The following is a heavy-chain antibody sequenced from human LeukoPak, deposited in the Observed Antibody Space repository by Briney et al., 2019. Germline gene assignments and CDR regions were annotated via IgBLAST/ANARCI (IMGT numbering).Heavy chain of an antibody. J-gene: IGHJ4*02. Sequence: GASVTVSCKASGYTFTGHYLHWVRQAPGQGLEWMGWIYGHDGGTNFAQKFQDRVTMTRGTSITTAYMELTSLTPDDTAVYYCVRDFDWGPDYWGQGPLVTVSS. CDR2: IYGHDGGT. CDR3: VRDFDWGPDY. V-gene: IGHV1-2*02. D-gene: IGHD3-9*01. CDR1: GYTFTGHY.